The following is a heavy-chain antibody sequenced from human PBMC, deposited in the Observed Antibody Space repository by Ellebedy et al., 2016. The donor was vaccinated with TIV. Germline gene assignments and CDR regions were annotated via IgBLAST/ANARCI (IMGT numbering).Heavy chain of an antibody. CDR2: ISPSDSDT. J-gene: IGHJ4*02. Sequence: GESLKISXKVSGYNFRNYYIVWVRQMPGKGLEWTGIISPSDSDTTYSPSFQGQVTISVDRSITTAYLQWNSLKASDTAMYYCARHRGRDGYSLDYWGQGTLVTVSS. CDR1: GYNFRNYY. CDR3: ARHRGRDGYSLDY. D-gene: IGHD5-24*01. V-gene: IGHV5-51*01.